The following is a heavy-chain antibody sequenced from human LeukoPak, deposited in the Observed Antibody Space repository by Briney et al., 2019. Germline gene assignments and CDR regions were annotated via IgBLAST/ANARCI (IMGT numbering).Heavy chain of an antibody. CDR1: GFTFTTYA. J-gene: IGHJ4*02. Sequence: GGSLRLSCAASGFTFTTYAMSWVRQAPGKGLEWVSAISGSGGSTYYADSVKGRFTISRDNSKNTLYLQMNSLRAEDTAVYYCAKDPTFGDYYDSSGYSYYFDYWGQGTLVTVSS. D-gene: IGHD3-22*01. V-gene: IGHV3-23*01. CDR2: ISGSGGST. CDR3: AKDPTFGDYYDSSGYSYYFDY.